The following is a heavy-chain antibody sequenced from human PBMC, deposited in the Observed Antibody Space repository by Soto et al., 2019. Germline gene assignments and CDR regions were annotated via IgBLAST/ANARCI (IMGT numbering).Heavy chain of an antibody. D-gene: IGHD3-16*01. CDR2: ISSSGSYI. V-gene: IGHV3-21*01. CDR1: GFNFINYA. J-gene: IGHJ2*01. CDR3: ARAQGGTYDWYFDL. Sequence: PGGSLRLSCAASGFNFINYAMNWVRQAPGKGLEWVSSISSSGSYIYYADSLKGRFTISRDIAKNSLYLQMESLRAEDTAVYYCARAQGGTYDWYFDLWGRGNLVTVS.